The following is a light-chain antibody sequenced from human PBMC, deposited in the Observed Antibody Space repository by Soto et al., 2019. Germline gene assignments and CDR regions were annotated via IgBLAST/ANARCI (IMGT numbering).Light chain of an antibody. CDR1: SNDVGGYKY. CDR3: SSYTISSTVV. J-gene: IGLJ2*01. Sequence: QSVLTQPASVSGSPGQSITISCTGTSNDVGGYKYVSWYQQHPGKAPKLMIYEVTNRPSGVSDRFSGSKSGNTASLTISGLQAEDEADYYCSSYTISSTVVFGGGTKVNVL. CDR2: EVT. V-gene: IGLV2-14*01.